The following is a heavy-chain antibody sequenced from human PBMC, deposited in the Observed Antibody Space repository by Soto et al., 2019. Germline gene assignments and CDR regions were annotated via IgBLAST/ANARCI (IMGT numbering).Heavy chain of an antibody. J-gene: IGHJ4*02. CDR3: AKDLTEDWDIFPYYFDS. V-gene: IGHV3-30*18. Sequence: GGSLRLSCAASGFTFSSYGMHWVRQAPGKGLEWVAVISYDGSNKYYADSVKGRFTISRDNSKNTMYLQMDSLRVEDTAVYYCAKDLTEDWDIFPYYFDSWGQGTLVTVSS. CDR2: ISYDGSNK. CDR1: GFTFSSYG. D-gene: IGHD3-9*01.